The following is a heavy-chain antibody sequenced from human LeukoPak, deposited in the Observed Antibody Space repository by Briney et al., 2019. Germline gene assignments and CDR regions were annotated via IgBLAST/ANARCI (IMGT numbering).Heavy chain of an antibody. Sequence: GGSLRLSCAASGFTFRDYWMQWVRQAPGKGLVWVSRINNDGSDTTYADSVKGRFTISRDNSKNTLYLQMNSLRPEDTAVYYCARDKLPAPWDGMDVWGQGTTVTVSS. CDR3: ARDKLPAPWDGMDV. D-gene: IGHD2-2*01. V-gene: IGHV3-74*01. J-gene: IGHJ6*02. CDR2: INNDGSDT. CDR1: GFTFRDYW.